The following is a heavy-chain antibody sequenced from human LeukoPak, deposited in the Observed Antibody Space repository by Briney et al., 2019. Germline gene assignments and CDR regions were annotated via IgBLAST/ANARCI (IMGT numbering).Heavy chain of an antibody. Sequence: GASVKVSCKASGYTFTGYYMHWVRQAPGQGLEWMGWINPNSGGTKYAQKFQGRVTMTRDTSISTAYMDLSRLRSDDTAVYYCARDPSPIVVVVPATPGGYWGQGTLVTVSS. V-gene: IGHV1-2*02. CDR1: GYTFTGYY. D-gene: IGHD2-15*01. CDR2: INPNSGGT. J-gene: IGHJ4*02. CDR3: ARDPSPIVVVVPATPGGY.